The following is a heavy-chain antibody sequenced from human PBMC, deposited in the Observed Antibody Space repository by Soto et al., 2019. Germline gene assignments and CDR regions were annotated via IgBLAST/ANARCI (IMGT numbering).Heavy chain of an antibody. CDR1: GFTFSSYW. CDR3: ARDMGGDFWSGYYEEGGAFDI. V-gene: IGHV3-7*01. J-gene: IGHJ3*02. D-gene: IGHD3-3*01. Sequence: GGSLRLSCAASGFTFSSYWMSWVRQAPGKGLEWVANIKQDGSEKYYVDSVKGRFTISRDNAKNSLYLQMNSLRAEDTAVYYCARDMGGDFWSGYYEEGGAFDIWGQGTMVTVSS. CDR2: IKQDGSEK.